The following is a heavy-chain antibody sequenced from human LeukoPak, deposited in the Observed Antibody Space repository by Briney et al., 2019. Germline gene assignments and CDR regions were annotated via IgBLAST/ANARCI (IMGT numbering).Heavy chain of an antibody. V-gene: IGHV1-8*01. CDR1: GGTFSSSD. D-gene: IGHD5-18*01. CDR2: MSPTSGNT. CDR3: ARGDTAMVTSPYYYYGMDV. J-gene: IGHJ6*02. Sequence: GASVKVSCKASGGTFSSSDINWVRQAAGQGFEWMGWMSPTSGNTGYAQKLQGRVTMTTDTSTSTAYMELRSLRSDDTAVYYCARGDTAMVTSPYYYYGMDVWGQGTTVTVSS.